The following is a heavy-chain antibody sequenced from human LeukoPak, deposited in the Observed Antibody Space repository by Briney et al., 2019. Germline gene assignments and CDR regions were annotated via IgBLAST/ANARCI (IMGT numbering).Heavy chain of an antibody. Sequence: ASVKVSCKASGYTFTSYGITWVRQAPGQGLEWMGWISAYNGHTKYAQKVQGRVTMTTDTSTCTAYMELSRLRSDDTAVYYCARDGSVDQLLFTDYWGQGTLVTVSS. V-gene: IGHV1-18*01. D-gene: IGHD2-2*01. CDR3: ARDGSVDQLLFTDY. CDR1: GYTFTSYG. CDR2: ISAYNGHT. J-gene: IGHJ4*02.